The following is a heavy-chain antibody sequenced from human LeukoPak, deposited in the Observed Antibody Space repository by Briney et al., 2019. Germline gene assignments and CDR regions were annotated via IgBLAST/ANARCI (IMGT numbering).Heavy chain of an antibody. CDR3: AKAVAGTGFDWFDP. D-gene: IGHD6-19*01. CDR1: GFTFSSYA. CDR2: ISYDGSNK. V-gene: IGHV3-30-3*01. Sequence: RSLRLSCAASGFTFSSYAMHWVRQAPGKGLEWVAVISYDGSNKYYADSVKGRFTISRDNSKNTLYLQMNSLRAEDTAVYYCAKAVAGTGFDWFDPWGQGTLVTVSS. J-gene: IGHJ5*02.